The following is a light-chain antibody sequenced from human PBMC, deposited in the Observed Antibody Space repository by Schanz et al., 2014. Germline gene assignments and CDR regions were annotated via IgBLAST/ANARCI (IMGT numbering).Light chain of an antibody. CDR3: QQYNNWPPLT. CDR1: QSVSSSY. CDR2: GAS. V-gene: IGKV3-20*01. J-gene: IGKJ4*01. Sequence: EIVLTQSPATLSLSPGERATLSCRASQSVSSSYLAWYQQKPGQAPRLLIYGASSRATGIPARFSGSGSGTDFTLTISGLESEDFAVYYCQQYNNWPPLTFGGGTKVEIK.